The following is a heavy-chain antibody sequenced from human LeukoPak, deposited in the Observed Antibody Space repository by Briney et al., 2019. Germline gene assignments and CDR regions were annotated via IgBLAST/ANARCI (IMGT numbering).Heavy chain of an antibody. CDR3: ARESNFLVGFDP. CDR2: IYYTVST. J-gene: IGHJ5*02. D-gene: IGHD2/OR15-2a*01. V-gene: IGHV4-59*01. Sequence: WIGYIYYTVSTNYTPSLKSRVTISVDTSKNQFSLKLSSVTAADTAVYYCARESNFLVGFDPWGQGTLVTVSS.